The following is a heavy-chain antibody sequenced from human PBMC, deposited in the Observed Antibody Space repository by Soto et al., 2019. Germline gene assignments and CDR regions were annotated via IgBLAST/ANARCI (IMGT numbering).Heavy chain of an antibody. D-gene: IGHD3-22*01. J-gene: IGHJ4*02. V-gene: IGHV3-49*04. CDR3: TRVPYYYDSSGYSVFDY. Sequence: PVGSLRLSCTASGFTFGDYAMSWVRQAPGKGLEWVGFIRSKAYGGTTEYAASVKGRFTISRDDSKSIAYLQMNSLKTEDTAVYYCTRVPYYYDSSGYSVFDYWGQGTLVTVSS. CDR1: GFTFGDYA. CDR2: IRSKAYGGTT.